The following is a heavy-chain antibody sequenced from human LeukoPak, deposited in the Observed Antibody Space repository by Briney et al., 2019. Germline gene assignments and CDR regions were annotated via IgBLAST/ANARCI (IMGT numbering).Heavy chain of an antibody. CDR3: CRGGNDYNNYQYAF. CDR2: IRSKLYGGTP. CDR1: GFNFGDNA. J-gene: IGHJ4*02. D-gene: IGHD4-11*01. V-gene: IGHV3-49*04. Sequence: GGSLRLSCRGSGFNFGDNAMTWVRQAPGKGLEWVGFIRSKLYGGTPEYAASVKGRFTISRDDSMRFAFLQMDSLKTEDTAVYYCCRGGNDYNNYQYAFWGQGTRVTVSS.